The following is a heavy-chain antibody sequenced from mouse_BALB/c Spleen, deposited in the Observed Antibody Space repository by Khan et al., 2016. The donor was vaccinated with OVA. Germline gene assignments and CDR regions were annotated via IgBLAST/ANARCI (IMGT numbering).Heavy chain of an antibody. D-gene: IGHD1-1*01. CDR2: IWSDGST. V-gene: IGHV2-6*02. CDR3: ARWFAGYYCPKAVDY. Sequence: QVQLKQSGPGLVAPSQSLSITCTVSGFSLTTYGVHWVRQPPGKGLEWLVVIWSDGSTNYNSVLKSRLSISKDNSKSQVFLKMNSLQTDDTAMYXCARWFAGYYCPKAVDYWGQGTTLTVSS. J-gene: IGHJ4*01. CDR1: GFSLTTYG.